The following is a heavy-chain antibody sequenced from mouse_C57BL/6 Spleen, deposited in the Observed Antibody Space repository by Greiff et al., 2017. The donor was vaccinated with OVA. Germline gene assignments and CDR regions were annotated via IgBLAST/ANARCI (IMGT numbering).Heavy chain of an antibody. CDR1: GYAFSSSW. CDR2: IYPGDGDT. D-gene: IGHD2-4*01. CDR3: EREDDDGAWFAY. V-gene: IGHV1-82*01. J-gene: IGHJ3*01. Sequence: VQLQQSGPELVKPGASVKISCKASGYAFSSSWMNWVKQRPGKGLEWIGRIYPGDGDTNYNGKFKGKATLTADKSSSTAYMQLSSLTSEDSAVYFCEREDDDGAWFAYWGQGTLVTVSA.